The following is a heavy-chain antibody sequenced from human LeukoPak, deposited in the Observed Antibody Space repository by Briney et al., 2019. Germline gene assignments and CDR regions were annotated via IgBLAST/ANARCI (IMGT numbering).Heavy chain of an antibody. V-gene: IGHV1-2*02. J-gene: IGHJ5*02. CDR3: ARSNMVRGVGSFFDRNWFDP. CDR1: GYIFTGYY. Sequence: ASVKVSCKASGYIFTGYYMHWVRQAPGQGLEWMGWINPNSGGTNYAQKFQGRVTMTRAPAISPANMELSRLRSENTASGYCARSNMVRGVGSFFDRNWFDPWGQGTLVTVSS. D-gene: IGHD3-10*01. CDR2: INPNSGGT.